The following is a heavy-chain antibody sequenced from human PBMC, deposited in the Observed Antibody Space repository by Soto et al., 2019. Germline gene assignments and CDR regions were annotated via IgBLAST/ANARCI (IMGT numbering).Heavy chain of an antibody. V-gene: IGHV4-34*01. CDR1: GGSISSGGYS. CDR2: INHSGST. Sequence: SETLSLTCAVSGGSISSGGYSWSWIRQPPGKGLEWIGEINHSGSTNYNPSLKSRVTISVDTSKNQFSLKLSSVTAADTAVYYCARDYYDSSGYYADAFDIWGQGTMVTVSS. J-gene: IGHJ3*02. CDR3: ARDYYDSSGYYADAFDI. D-gene: IGHD3-22*01.